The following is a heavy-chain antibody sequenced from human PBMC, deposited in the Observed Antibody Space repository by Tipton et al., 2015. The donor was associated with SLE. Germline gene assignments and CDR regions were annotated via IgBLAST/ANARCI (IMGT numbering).Heavy chain of an antibody. V-gene: IGHV4-59*08. Sequence: TLSLTCTVSGGSISSYYWSWIRQPPGKGLEWIGYIYYSGSTNYNPSLKSRVTISVDTSKNQFSLKLSSVTAADTAVYYCARLPGYSSSSAYYYGMDVWGQRTTVTVSS. CDR3: ARLPGYSSSSAYYYGMDV. CDR1: GGSISSYY. D-gene: IGHD6-6*01. J-gene: IGHJ6*02. CDR2: IYYSGST.